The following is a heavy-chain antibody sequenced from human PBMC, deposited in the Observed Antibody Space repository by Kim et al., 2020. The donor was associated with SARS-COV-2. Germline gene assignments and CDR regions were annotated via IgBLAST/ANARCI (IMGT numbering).Heavy chain of an antibody. CDR1: GFTFSDYY. Sequence: GGSLRLSCAASGFTFSDYYMSWIRQAPGKGLEWVSYISSSSSYTNYADSVKGRFTISRDNAKNSLYLQMNSLRAEDTAVYYCARDHSTYYYDSSGYYRAPTHEYYYYGMDVWGQGTTVTVSS. CDR2: ISSSSSYT. CDR3: ARDHSTYYYDSSGYYRAPTHEYYYYGMDV. J-gene: IGHJ6*02. V-gene: IGHV3-11*05. D-gene: IGHD3-22*01.